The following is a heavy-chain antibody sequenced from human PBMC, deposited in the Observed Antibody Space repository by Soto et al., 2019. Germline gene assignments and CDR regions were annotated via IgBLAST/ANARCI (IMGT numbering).Heavy chain of an antibody. Sequence: EVQLLESGGGLVQPGGSLRLSCAASGFTFSSYAMSWVRQAPGKGLEWVSAISGSGGSTYYADSVKGRFTISRDNSRNTLYLQMNSLRAEDTAVYYCAKDPDDCSGGSCFIFDYWGLGTLVTVSS. CDR1: GFTFSSYA. D-gene: IGHD2-15*01. V-gene: IGHV3-23*01. CDR2: ISGSGGST. J-gene: IGHJ4*02. CDR3: AKDPDDCSGGSCFIFDY.